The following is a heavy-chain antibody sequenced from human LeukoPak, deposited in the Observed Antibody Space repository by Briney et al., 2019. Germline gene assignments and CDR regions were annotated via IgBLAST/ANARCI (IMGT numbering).Heavy chain of an antibody. CDR1: GFTFSSYA. Sequence: GGSLRLSCAASGFTFSSYAMHWVRQAPGKGLEWVAVISYDGSNKYYADSVKGRFTISRDNSKNTLYPQMNSLRAEDTAVYYCARDPLDYSNANFDYWGQGTLVTVSS. D-gene: IGHD4-11*01. CDR2: ISYDGSNK. CDR3: ARDPLDYSNANFDY. J-gene: IGHJ4*02. V-gene: IGHV3-30-3*01.